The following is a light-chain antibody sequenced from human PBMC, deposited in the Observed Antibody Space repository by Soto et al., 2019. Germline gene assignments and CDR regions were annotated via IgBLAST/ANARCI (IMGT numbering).Light chain of an antibody. Sequence: DIQMTQSPSSLSASVGDRVTITCRASQSISSYLNWYQQKPGKAPKLLIYAASSLQSGVPSRFSGSGSGTDFTLTISSLQPEDFANYYCPQSYSTPPMYTFGQGTKLEIK. V-gene: IGKV1-39*01. CDR1: QSISSY. J-gene: IGKJ2*01. CDR3: PQSYSTPPMYT. CDR2: AAS.